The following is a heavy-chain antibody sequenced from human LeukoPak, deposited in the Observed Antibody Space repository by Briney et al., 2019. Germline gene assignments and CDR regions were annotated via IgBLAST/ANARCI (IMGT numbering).Heavy chain of an antibody. V-gene: IGHV3-7*01. CDR2: IKQDGSEK. D-gene: IGHD6-13*01. J-gene: IGHJ4*02. CDR1: GFTFSSYS. CDR3: ARDGPSIAAAFMDY. Sequence: GGSLRLSCAASGFTFSSYSMNWVRQAPGKGLEWVANIKQDGSEKYYVDSVKGRFTISRDNAKNSLYLQMNSLRAEDTAVYYCARDGPSIAAAFMDYWGQGTLVTVSS.